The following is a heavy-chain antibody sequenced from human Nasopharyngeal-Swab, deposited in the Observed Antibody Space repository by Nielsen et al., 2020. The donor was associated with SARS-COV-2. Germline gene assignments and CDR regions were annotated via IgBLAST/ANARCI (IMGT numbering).Heavy chain of an antibody. J-gene: IGHJ4*02. CDR1: GYFFNNYW. D-gene: IGHD3-10*01. V-gene: IGHV5-51*01. CDR2: IFPDDSDT. Sequence: GRSLRLSCKGSGYFFNNYWIGWVRQMPGKGLEWMGIIFPDDSDTRYSPSFQGQVTISVDESISTAYLQWSSLKASDTAMYYCARTEYGSGTNFDYWGQGTLVTVSS. CDR3: ARTEYGSGTNFDY.